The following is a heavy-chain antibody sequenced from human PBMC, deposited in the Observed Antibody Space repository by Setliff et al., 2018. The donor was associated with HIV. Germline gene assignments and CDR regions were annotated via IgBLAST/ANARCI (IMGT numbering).Heavy chain of an antibody. CDR1: GGSFSSNH. CDR3: ARVGASGVPSTMDYYYYMDV. D-gene: IGHD3-10*01. V-gene: IGHV4-4*07. Sequence: PSETLSLTCTVSGGSFSSNHWSWIRHRAGKGLEWIGHIYASGSTKYNPSLESRATMSVDTSRTQFSLKLRSVTAADTAVYYCARVGASGVPSTMDYYYYMDVWGKGTTVTVSS. J-gene: IGHJ6*03. CDR2: IYASGST.